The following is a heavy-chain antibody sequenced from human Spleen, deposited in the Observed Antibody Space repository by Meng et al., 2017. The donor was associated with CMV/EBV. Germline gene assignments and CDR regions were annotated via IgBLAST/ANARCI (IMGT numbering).Heavy chain of an antibody. J-gene: IGHJ4*02. Sequence: GSLRLSCAVYGGSFSGYYWSWIRQPPGKGLEWIGEINHSGSTNYNPSLKSRVTISVDTSKNQFSLKLSSVTAADTAVYYCARGYDFWSGYDPGFDYWGQGTLVTVSS. V-gene: IGHV4-34*01. CDR2: INHSGST. D-gene: IGHD3-3*01. CDR3: ARGYDFWSGYDPGFDY. CDR1: GGSFSGYY.